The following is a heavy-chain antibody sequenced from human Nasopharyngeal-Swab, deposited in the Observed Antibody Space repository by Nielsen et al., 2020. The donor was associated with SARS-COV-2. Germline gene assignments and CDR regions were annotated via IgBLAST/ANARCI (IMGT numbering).Heavy chain of an antibody. CDR2: MNPNSGNT. CDR3: ARGLIVATIFHYYYMDV. CDR1: GYTFSSSYD. V-gene: IGHV1-8*01. D-gene: IGHD5-12*01. Sequence: ASAKVSCKASGYTFSSSYDINWVRQATGQGLEWMGWMNPNSGNTGYAQKFQGRVTMTRNTSISTAYMELSSLRSEDTAVYYCARGLIVATIFHYYYMDVWGKGTTVTASS. J-gene: IGHJ6*03.